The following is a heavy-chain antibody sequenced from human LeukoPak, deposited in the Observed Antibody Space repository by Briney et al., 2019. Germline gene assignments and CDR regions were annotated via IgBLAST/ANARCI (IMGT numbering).Heavy chain of an antibody. CDR2: LSYDGTDW. Sequence: GGSLRLSCAASGLTFTTDPMHWVRQTPGKGLEWLGVLSYDGTDWYYADSVRGRFTISRDNSKKTLYLQMNSLTREDTAVYYCARGTPAVAGIDYWGLGILVTVSS. CDR3: ARGTPAVAGIDY. CDR1: GLTFTTDP. V-gene: IGHV3-30*04. J-gene: IGHJ4*02. D-gene: IGHD6-19*01.